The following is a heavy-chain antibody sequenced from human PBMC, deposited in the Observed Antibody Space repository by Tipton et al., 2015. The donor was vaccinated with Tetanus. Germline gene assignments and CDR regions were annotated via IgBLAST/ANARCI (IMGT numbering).Heavy chain of an antibody. CDR1: GGSVNSGSYY. D-gene: IGHD3-22*01. V-gene: IGHV4-61*01. Sequence: TLSLTCTVSGGSVNSGSYYWSWIRQPPGKGLEWIGYIYQSGSTSYSLSLESRVTISLETSKSQFSLRLSSVTAADPAVYYCARDGPYCCDTGNGYHFYGMGVWGQGTPVTVSS. CDR3: ARDGPYCCDTGNGYHFYGMGV. CDR2: IYQSGST. J-gene: IGHJ6*02.